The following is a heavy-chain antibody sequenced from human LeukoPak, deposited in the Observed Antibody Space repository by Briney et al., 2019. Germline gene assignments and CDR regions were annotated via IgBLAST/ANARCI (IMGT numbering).Heavy chain of an antibody. V-gene: IGHV4-4*02. CDR2: IFHTGTT. Sequence: SETLSLTCAVSGGSISSNWYSWVRQPPGKGLEWIGEIFHTGTTNYNPSLKSRVTISVDTSKNQFTLKLSSVTAADTAVYYCARGRYGWLPFDYWGQGTLVTVSS. J-gene: IGHJ4*02. CDR1: GGSISSNW. CDR3: ARGRYGWLPFDY. D-gene: IGHD3-16*01.